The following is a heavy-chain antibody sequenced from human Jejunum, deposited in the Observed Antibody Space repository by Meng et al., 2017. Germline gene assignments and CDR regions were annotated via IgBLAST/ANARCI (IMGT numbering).Heavy chain of an antibody. CDR2: KYYKSKWNY. CDR3: ARQTGFFHY. D-gene: IGHD7-27*01. Sequence: SEPLSLTCAISGDTFSNTSAAWSWLRQSPSRGLEWLGRKYYKSKWNYDYAESVKGRITITPDTSKNQLSLQLSSVTAEDTAIYYCARQTGFFHYWGQGTLVTVSS. CDR1: GDTFSNTSAA. J-gene: IGHJ4*02. V-gene: IGHV6-1*01.